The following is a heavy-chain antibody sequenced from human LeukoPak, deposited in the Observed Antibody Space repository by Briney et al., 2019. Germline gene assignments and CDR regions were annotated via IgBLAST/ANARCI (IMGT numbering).Heavy chain of an antibody. CDR3: VRQGYCSGGTCYRYFDY. V-gene: IGHV4-38-2*01. J-gene: IGHJ4*02. Sequence: SETLSLTCVVSGYSISSGYYWGWIRQPPGKGLEWIGSIYHSGDTYYNPSLKSRITISIDTSENHFSLKVNSVTAADTAVYYCVRQGYCSGGTCYRYFDYWGQGTLVTVPS. CDR1: GYSISSGYY. CDR2: IYHSGDT. D-gene: IGHD2-15*01.